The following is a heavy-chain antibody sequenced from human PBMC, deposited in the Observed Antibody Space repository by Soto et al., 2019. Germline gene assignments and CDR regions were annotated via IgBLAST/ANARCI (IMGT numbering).Heavy chain of an antibody. V-gene: IGHV4-59*11. Sequence: SETLSLTCTVSGGSISSHYWSWVRQAPGKGLEWIGHIYYRGSTSYNPSLRSRSTISVDTSNNQFSLKLNSVTTADTAVYYCARDGRETSGMDVWGQGTKVTVSS. CDR2: IYYRGST. CDR1: GGSISSHY. CDR3: ARDGRETSGMDV. J-gene: IGHJ6*02. D-gene: IGHD1-26*01.